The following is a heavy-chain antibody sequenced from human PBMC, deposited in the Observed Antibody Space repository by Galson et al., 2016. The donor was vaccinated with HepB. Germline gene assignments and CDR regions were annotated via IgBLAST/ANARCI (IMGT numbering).Heavy chain of an antibody. CDR1: GYIFTSSG. V-gene: IGHV1-18*04. CDR2: SNIYDGTI. D-gene: IGHD5-12*01. J-gene: IGHJ4*02. CDR3: ARVSGYDYIRFDY. Sequence: SVKVSCKASGYIFTSSGISWMRQAPGQGLEWMGWSNIYDGTINYARKFQGRVSLTTDTSTSTAYMELRSLRFDDTAVYYCARVSGYDYIRFDYWGQGTLVTVSS.